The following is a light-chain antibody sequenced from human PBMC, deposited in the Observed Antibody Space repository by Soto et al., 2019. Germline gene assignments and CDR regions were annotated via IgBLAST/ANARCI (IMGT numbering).Light chain of an antibody. CDR3: QQRHMWPIT. CDR2: DAS. Sequence: EVVMRQSPATLSVSPGEGATLSCRAGQSVSNNYLAWYQQKPGQAPRLLIYDASNRATGIPARFSGSGSGTDFTLTISSLEPEDSAVYYCQQRHMWPITFGQGTRLEIK. CDR1: QSVSNNY. J-gene: IGKJ5*01. V-gene: IGKV3D-20*02.